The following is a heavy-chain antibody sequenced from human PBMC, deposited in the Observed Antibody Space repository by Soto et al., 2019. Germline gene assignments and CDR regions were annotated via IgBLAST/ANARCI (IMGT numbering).Heavy chain of an antibody. V-gene: IGHV4-4*02. CDR2: IYHSGST. CDR1: GGSISSSNW. D-gene: IGHD6-13*01. J-gene: IGHJ4*02. CDR3: ASIAAAGTNFDY. Sequence: QVQLQESGPGLVKPSGTLSLTCAVSGGSISSSNWWSWVRQPPGKGLEWIGEIYHSGSTNYNPSLKSRVTLSVDKSKNQFSLKPSAVTAADTAVYYCASIAAAGTNFDYWGRGTLVTVSS.